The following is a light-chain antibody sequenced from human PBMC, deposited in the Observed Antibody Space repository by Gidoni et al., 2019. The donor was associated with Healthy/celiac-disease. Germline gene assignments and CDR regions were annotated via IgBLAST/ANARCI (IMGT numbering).Light chain of an antibody. CDR1: QSISSW. J-gene: IGKJ4*01. CDR3: QQDNSYLLT. Sequence: DIQMTQSPSTLSASVGDRVTITCRASQSISSWLAWYQQKPGKAPKLLIYDASSLESGVPSRCSGSGSGTEFTITSSSLQPDDFATYYCQQDNSYLLTFXGXSKVEIK. V-gene: IGKV1-5*01. CDR2: DAS.